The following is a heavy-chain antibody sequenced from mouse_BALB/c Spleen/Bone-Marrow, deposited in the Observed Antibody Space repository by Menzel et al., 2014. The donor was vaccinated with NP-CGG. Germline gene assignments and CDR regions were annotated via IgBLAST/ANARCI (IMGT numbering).Heavy chain of an antibody. CDR3: AAYYYVSSYGFAY. D-gene: IGHD1-1*01. CDR1: GFNIKDTY. CDR2: IDPASGNT. V-gene: IGHV14-3*02. J-gene: IGHJ3*01. Sequence: VQLQQSGAELVKPGASVKLSCTASGFNIKDTYMHWVKQSPEQGLEWIGRIDPASGNTKFDPKFQGKATIASDTSSNTAYLQLSSLTSEDTAVYYCAAYYYVSSYGFAYWGQGTLVTVSA.